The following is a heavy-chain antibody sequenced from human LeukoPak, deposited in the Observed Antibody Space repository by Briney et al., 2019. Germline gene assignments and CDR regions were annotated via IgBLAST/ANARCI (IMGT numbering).Heavy chain of an antibody. CDR1: GGSFTGYY. CDR2: TDHSGST. V-gene: IGHV4-34*01. J-gene: IGHJ4*02. Sequence: PSETLSLTCAVYGGSFTGYYWSWIRQPPGRGLEWIGETDHSGSTNYNPSLKSRVTISVDTSKNQFSLELSSVTAADTAVYYCASSNHFWSGYYLLDYWGQGTLVTVSS. CDR3: ASSNHFWSGYYLLDY. D-gene: IGHD3-3*02.